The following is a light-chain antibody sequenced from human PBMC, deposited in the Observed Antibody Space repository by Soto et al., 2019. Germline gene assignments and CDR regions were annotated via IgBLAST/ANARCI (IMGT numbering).Light chain of an antibody. J-gene: IGKJ1*01. CDR2: DAS. V-gene: IGKV1-5*01. CDR1: QSISSW. CDR3: QQRSNWPGT. Sequence: DIQMTQSPSTLSASVGDRVTITCRASQSISSWLAWYQQKPGKAPKLLIYDASSLESGVPSRFSGSGSGTEFTLTISRLQPDDFATYDCQQRSNWPGTFGQGTKVDIK.